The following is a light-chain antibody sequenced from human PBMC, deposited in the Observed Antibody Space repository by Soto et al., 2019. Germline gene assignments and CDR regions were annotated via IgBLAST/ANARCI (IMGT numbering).Light chain of an antibody. V-gene: IGKV2-28*01. Sequence: DVVMTQSPLSLPVTPGESASISCRSSHSLLHSNGYSYLDWYLQKPGQSPQLLIYLASNRAPGVPDRFSGSGSGTDFTLKISGVEAEDVGIYYCMQARQTPVTFGGGTKVDI. CDR3: MQARQTPVT. J-gene: IGKJ4*01. CDR2: LAS. CDR1: HSLLHSNGYSY.